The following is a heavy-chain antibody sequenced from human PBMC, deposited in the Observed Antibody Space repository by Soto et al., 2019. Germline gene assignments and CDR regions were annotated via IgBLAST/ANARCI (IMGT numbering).Heavy chain of an antibody. J-gene: IGHJ2*01. Sequence: QVQLQESGPGLVKPSQPLSLTGTVSGGSLSRVGYYWSGIRKHPGKGLEWIGYIYYSGSTYYNPSLKSRVTISVDTSKNQFSLKLSSVTAADTAVYYCARATGEGWYFDLWGRGTLVTVSS. CDR3: ARATGEGWYFDL. CDR1: GGSLSRVGYY. V-gene: IGHV4-31*03. CDR2: IYYSGST. D-gene: IGHD4-17*01.